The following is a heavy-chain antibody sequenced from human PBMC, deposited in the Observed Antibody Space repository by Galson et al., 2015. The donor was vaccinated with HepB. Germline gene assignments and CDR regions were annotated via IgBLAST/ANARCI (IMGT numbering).Heavy chain of an antibody. CDR1: GFTFSGSA. V-gene: IGHV3-73*01. J-gene: IGHJ4*02. Sequence: SLRLSCAASGFTFSGSAMHWVRQASGKGLEWVGRIRSKANSYATAYAASVKGRFTISRDDSKNTAYLQMNSLKTEDTAVYYCTRHPSGGRGIAAADHEDYWGQGTLVTVSS. CDR2: IRSKANSYAT. D-gene: IGHD6-13*01. CDR3: TRHPSGGRGIAAADHEDY.